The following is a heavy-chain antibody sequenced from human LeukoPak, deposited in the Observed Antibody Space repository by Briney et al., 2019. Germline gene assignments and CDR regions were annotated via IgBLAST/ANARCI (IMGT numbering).Heavy chain of an antibody. CDR1: GGSFSGYY. Sequence: PSETLSLTCAVYGGSFSGYYWSWIRQPPGKGLEWIGEINHSGSTNYNPSLKSRVTISVDTSKNQFSLKLSSVTAADTAVYYCARASSAARLYYWGQGTLVTVSS. V-gene: IGHV4-34*01. J-gene: IGHJ4*02. D-gene: IGHD6-6*01. CDR2: INHSGST. CDR3: ARASSAARLYY.